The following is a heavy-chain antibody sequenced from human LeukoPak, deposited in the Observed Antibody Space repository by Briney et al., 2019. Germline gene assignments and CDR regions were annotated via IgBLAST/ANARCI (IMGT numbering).Heavy chain of an antibody. CDR2: ICYSGST. V-gene: IGHV4-39*01. Sequence: SETLSLTCTVSGGSLSNSNYYWGWIRQPPEKELEWIGSICYSGSTFYRASLKSRATISADTSKNQFSLRLSSVTAADTAVYYCARHRAYSYSSPFDIWGQGTMVTVSS. CDR3: ARHRAYSYSSPFDI. CDR1: GGSLSNSNYY. J-gene: IGHJ3*02. D-gene: IGHD6-6*01.